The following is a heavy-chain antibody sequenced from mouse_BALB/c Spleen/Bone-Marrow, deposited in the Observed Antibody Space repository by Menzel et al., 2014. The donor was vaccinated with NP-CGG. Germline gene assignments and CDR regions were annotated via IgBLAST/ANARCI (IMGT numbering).Heavy chain of an antibody. Sequence: VQLQQSGPELVKPGASVKISCKASGYAFSSSWMNWVKQRPGQGLEWIGRIFPGDGDTYYNGKFKGKATLTADKSSSTAYIQLSSLASVDSAVYFCARSDGYRAMDYWGQGTPVTGSS. CDR2: IFPGDGDT. J-gene: IGHJ4*01. CDR3: ARSDGYRAMDY. CDR1: GYAFSSSW. V-gene: IGHV1-82*01. D-gene: IGHD2-3*01.